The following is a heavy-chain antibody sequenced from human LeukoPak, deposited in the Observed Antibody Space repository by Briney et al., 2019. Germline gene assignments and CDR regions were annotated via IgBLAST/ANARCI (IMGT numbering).Heavy chain of an antibody. CDR1: GFTFSTYA. Sequence: PGGSLRLSCAASGFTFSTYAMGWVRQAPGKGLEWISSISGSGVSTNYADSVKGRFTISRDNSKNTLYLQMNSLRVEDTAVYYCANRPPPLTQGDYWGQGTLVTVSS. V-gene: IGHV3-23*01. D-gene: IGHD3-9*01. CDR3: ANRPPPLTQGDY. CDR2: ISGSGVST. J-gene: IGHJ4*02.